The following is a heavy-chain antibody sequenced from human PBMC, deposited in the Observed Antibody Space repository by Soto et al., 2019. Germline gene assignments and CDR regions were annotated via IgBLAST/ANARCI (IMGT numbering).Heavy chain of an antibody. CDR3: ATSVNSAMAFDY. CDR2: INPNGGIT. D-gene: IGHD5-18*01. J-gene: IGHJ4*02. CDR1: GYTFTHYY. Sequence: ASVKVSCKASGYTFTHYYIHWVRQAPGQGLEWMGIINPNGGITTYAQKFRAGFSMTRDTSTSTVYLELSSLRSEDSAVYYCATSVNSAMAFDYWGQGTLVTVSA. V-gene: IGHV1-46*01.